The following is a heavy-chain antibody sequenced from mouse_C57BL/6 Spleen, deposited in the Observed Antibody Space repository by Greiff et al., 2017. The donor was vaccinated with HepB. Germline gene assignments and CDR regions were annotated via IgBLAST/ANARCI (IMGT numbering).Heavy chain of an antibody. Sequence: EVKLMESGPELVKPGASVKIPCKASGYTFTDYNMDWVKQSHGKSLEWIGDINPNNGGTIYNQKFKGKATLTVDKSSSTAYMELRSLTSEDTAVYYCARPLYGSPYYYAMDYWGQGTSVTVSS. D-gene: IGHD1-1*01. V-gene: IGHV1-18*01. J-gene: IGHJ4*01. CDR2: INPNNGGT. CDR3: ARPLYGSPYYYAMDY. CDR1: GYTFTDYN.